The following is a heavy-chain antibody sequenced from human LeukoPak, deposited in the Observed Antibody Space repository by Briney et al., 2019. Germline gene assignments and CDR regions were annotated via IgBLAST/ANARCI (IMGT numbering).Heavy chain of an antibody. Sequence: ASVKVSCKASGYTFTSYGISWVRQAPGQGLEWMGWISAYNGNTNYAQKPQGRVTMTTDTSTSTAYMELRSLRSDDTAVYYCARVRGTILLWFGERPNWFDPWGQGTLVTVSS. CDR1: GYTFTSYG. CDR3: ARVRGTILLWFGERPNWFDP. J-gene: IGHJ5*02. D-gene: IGHD3-10*01. V-gene: IGHV1-18*01. CDR2: ISAYNGNT.